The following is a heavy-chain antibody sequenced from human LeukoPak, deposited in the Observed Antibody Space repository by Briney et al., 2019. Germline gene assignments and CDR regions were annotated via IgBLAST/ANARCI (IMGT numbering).Heavy chain of an antibody. J-gene: IGHJ6*03. CDR1: VYTFIDNY. Sequence: ASVKVSCTASVYTFIDNYIHWVRQAPGQGLEWMGWINPHNGGTKYALKFQGRVTMTSDRSTTTVYMEVTRLRSDDTAVFYCAREAASFGTSLGYMDVWGKGTTVTVSS. CDR3: AREAASFGTSLGYMDV. CDR2: INPHNGGT. V-gene: IGHV1-2*02. D-gene: IGHD2-15*01.